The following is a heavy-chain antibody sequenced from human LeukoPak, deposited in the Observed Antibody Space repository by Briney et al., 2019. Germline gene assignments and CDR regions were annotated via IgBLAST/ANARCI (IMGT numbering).Heavy chain of an antibody. CDR3: ARYGLGDTFDI. J-gene: IGHJ3*02. D-gene: IGHD4-17*01. V-gene: IGHV3-7*01. Sequence: HPGGSLRLSCTASGFTFGDYALSWFRQAPGKGLEWMASIKQDASETRYVDSVKGRFTILRDNTETSLFLHMNSLRAEDTAVYYCARYGLGDTFDIWGHGTVVTVSS. CDR1: GFTFGDYA. CDR2: IKQDASET.